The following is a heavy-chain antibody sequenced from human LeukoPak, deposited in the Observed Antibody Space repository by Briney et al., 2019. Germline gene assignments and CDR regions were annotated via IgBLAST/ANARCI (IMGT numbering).Heavy chain of an antibody. CDR2: IHSDGSIT. V-gene: IGHV3-74*01. Sequence: GGSLRLSCAASGFTFSSHWMHWVRQAPGKGLVWVARIHSDGSITSYADSVEGRFTVARDNAKNTLYLQMNSLRGDDTAVYYCARDRTTVTVFDYWGQGTLVTVSS. CDR1: GFTFSSHW. J-gene: IGHJ4*02. CDR3: ARDRTTVTVFDY. D-gene: IGHD4-17*01.